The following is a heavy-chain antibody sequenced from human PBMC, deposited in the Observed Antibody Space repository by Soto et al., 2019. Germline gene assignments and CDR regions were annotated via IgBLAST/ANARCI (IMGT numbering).Heavy chain of an antibody. CDR1: GGSFSGYY. D-gene: IGHD3-16*01. CDR3: ARTTLGYYDYIWGSSAGTPYYFDY. J-gene: IGHJ4*02. Sequence: PSETLSLTCAVYGGSFSGYYWGWIRQPPGKGLEWIGSIYYSGSTYYNPSLKSRVTISVDTSKNQFSLKLSSVTAADTAVYYCARTTLGYYDYIWGSSAGTPYYFDYWGQGTLVTVSS. CDR2: IYYSGST. V-gene: IGHV4-39*01.